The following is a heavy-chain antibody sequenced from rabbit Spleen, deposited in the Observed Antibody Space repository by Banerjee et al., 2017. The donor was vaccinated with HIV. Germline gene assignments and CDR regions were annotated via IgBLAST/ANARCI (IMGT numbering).Heavy chain of an antibody. CDR3: ARDGDDDMGDFDL. Sequence: QELLVDYGGDLVQPGASLTLTCKASGIDFSSYNFICWVRQAPGKGLEWIACIDIGSRVFTYYASWAKGRFIISKTSSTTVTLQMTSLTVADTATYFCARDGDDDMGDFDLWGQGTLVTVS. CDR2: IDIGSRVFT. V-gene: IGHV1S45*01. D-gene: IGHD2-1*01. CDR1: GIDFSSYNF. J-gene: IGHJ4*01.